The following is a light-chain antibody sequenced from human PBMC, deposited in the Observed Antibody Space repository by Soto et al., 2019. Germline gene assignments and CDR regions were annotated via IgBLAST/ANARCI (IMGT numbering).Light chain of an antibody. J-gene: IGKJ5*01. CDR3: QQYNKWPPIT. CDR1: QGVSSD. Sequence: EVVMTQSPPTLSVSPGDGAPLSCRASQGVSSDLAWYQQKPGQAPRLSIYGASSRATGIPARFSGSGSGTDFTLTIGSLQAEDSAVYYCQQYNKWPPITFGQGTRLEIK. CDR2: GAS. V-gene: IGKV3-15*01.